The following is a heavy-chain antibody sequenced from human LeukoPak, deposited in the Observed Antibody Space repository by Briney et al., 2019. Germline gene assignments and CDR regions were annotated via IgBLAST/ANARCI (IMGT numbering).Heavy chain of an antibody. CDR2: IYPNSGGT. CDR3: ARGLPLGYCTYGVCYPPKHFDF. Sequence: ASVKVSCKASGYTFTGYYMHWVRQAPGQGLEWMGWIYPNSGGTNYAQKFQGRVTVTRDTSITTAYMELSSLTSDDTAVYFCARGLPLGYCTYGVCYPPKHFDFWGQGTLVTVSS. J-gene: IGHJ4*02. V-gene: IGHV1-2*02. CDR1: GYTFTGYY. D-gene: IGHD2-8*01.